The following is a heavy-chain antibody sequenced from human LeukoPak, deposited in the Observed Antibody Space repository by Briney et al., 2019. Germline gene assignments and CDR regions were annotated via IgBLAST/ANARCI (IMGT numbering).Heavy chain of an antibody. V-gene: IGHV1-69*13. J-gene: IGHJ4*02. CDR2: IIPIFGTA. CDR1: GGTFSSYA. D-gene: IGHD1-7*01. CDR3: ARVAITGTTYDYFDY. Sequence: PVASVKVSCKASGGTFSSYAISWVRQAPGQGLEWMGGIIPIFGTANYAQKFQGRVTITADESTSTAYMELSSLRSEDTAVYYCARVAITGTTYDYFDYWGQGTLVTVSS.